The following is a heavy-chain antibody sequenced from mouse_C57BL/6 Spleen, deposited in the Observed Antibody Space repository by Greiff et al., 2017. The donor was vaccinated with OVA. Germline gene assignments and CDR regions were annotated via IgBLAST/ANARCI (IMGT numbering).Heavy chain of an antibody. CDR3: ARREYDNWYFDV. J-gene: IGHJ1*03. V-gene: IGHV5-17*01. D-gene: IGHD2-14*01. Sequence: EVHLVESGGGLVKPGGSLKLSCAASGFTFSDYGMHWVRQAPEKGLEWVAYISSGSSTIYYADTVKGRFTISRDNATNTLFLQMTSLRSEDTAMYYCARREYDNWYFDVWGTGTTVTVSS. CDR2: ISSGSSTI. CDR1: GFTFSDYG.